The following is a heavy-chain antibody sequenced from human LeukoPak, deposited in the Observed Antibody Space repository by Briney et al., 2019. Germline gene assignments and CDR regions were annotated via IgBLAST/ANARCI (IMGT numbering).Heavy chain of an antibody. CDR1: SGSLSGHF. J-gene: IGHJ4*02. CDR2: IYYSGST. Sequence: PSETLSLTCAVYSGSLSGHFWSWIRQPPGKGLEWIGYIYYSGSTNYNPSLKSRVTMSVDTSKNQFSLKLSSVTAADTAVYYCARGGYSYGYSFDYWGQGTLVTVSS. V-gene: IGHV4-59*11. D-gene: IGHD5-18*01. CDR3: ARGGYSYGYSFDY.